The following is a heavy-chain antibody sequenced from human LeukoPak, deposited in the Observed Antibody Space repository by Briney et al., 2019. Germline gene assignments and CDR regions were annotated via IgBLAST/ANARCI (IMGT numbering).Heavy chain of an antibody. V-gene: IGHV3-7*01. D-gene: IGHD3-10*01. CDR2: IKQDGSEK. CDR3: ARAPSYYNPYYFDY. CDR1: GFTFNTYA. J-gene: IGHJ4*02. Sequence: PGGSLRLSCAASGFTFNTYAMSWVRQAPGKGLEWVANIKQDGSEKYYVDSVKGRFTISRDNARNSLYLQMNSLRAEDTAVYYCARAPSYYNPYYFDYWGQGTLVTVSS.